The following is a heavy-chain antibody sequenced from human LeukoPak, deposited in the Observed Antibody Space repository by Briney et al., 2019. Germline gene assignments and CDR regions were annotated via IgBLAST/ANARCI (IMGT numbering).Heavy chain of an antibody. J-gene: IGHJ6*03. D-gene: IGHD5-18*01. CDR1: GYTFTSYG. Sequence: GASVKVSCKTSGYTFTSYGISWVRQAPGQGLEWMGWISAYNGNTNYAQKLQGRVTMTTDTSTSTAYMELRSLRSDDTAVYYCARGSGGYSYGSLNYYYYYYMDVWGKGTTVTVSS. V-gene: IGHV1-18*01. CDR3: ARGSGGYSYGSLNYYYYYYMDV. CDR2: ISAYNGNT.